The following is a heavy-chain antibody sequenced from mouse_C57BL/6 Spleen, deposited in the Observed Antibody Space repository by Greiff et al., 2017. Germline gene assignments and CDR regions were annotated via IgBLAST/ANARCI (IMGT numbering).Heavy chain of an antibody. V-gene: IGHV1-26*01. CDR2: INPNNGGT. D-gene: IGHD1-1*01. CDR3: SKPPSDGSSYWDVDV. CDR1: GYTFTDYY. Sequence: VQLQQSGPELVKPGASVKISCKASGYTFTDYYMNWVKQSHGKSLEWIGDINPNNGGTSYNQKFKGKATLTVDKSSSTAYMELRSLTSEDSAVYYCSKPPSDGSSYWDVDVWGTGTTVTVSS. J-gene: IGHJ1*03.